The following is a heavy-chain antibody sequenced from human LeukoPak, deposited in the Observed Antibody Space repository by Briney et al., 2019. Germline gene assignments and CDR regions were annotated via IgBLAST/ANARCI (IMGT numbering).Heavy chain of an antibody. V-gene: IGHV3-9*01. Sequence: GGSLRLSCAASGFTFDDYAMHWVRQAPGKGLEWVSGISWNSGNIGYADSVKGRFTISRDNAKNSLYLQMNSLRAEDTALYYCAKEAGGYSYGYRWFDPWGQGTLVTVSS. CDR3: AKEAGGYSYGYRWFDP. J-gene: IGHJ5*02. CDR2: ISWNSGNI. D-gene: IGHD5-18*01. CDR1: GFTFDDYA.